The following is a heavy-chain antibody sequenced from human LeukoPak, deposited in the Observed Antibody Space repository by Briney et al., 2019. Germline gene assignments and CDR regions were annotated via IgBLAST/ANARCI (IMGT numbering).Heavy chain of an antibody. J-gene: IGHJ4*02. CDR3: ARYIGYGNYEY. Sequence: XETLSLTCTVSGVSISSYYWSWIRQPPGKGLEWIGYISYSGSTTYSPSLKSRVTISVDSSKTQFSLKLNSVTSADTAVYYCARYIGYGNYEYWGQGTLVTVSS. D-gene: IGHD3-3*01. CDR1: GVSISSYY. CDR2: ISYSGST. V-gene: IGHV4-59*01.